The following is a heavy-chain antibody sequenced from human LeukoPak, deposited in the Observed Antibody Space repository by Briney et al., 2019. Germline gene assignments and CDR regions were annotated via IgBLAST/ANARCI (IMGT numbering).Heavy chain of an antibody. V-gene: IGHV3-23*01. CDR3: AKKTPYYYDITGYSLED. CDR2: ISGSSGGT. D-gene: IGHD3-22*01. Sequence: GGSLRLSCGASRFTISNYAMNWVRQAPGKGLEWVSGISGSSGGTYYADSVKGRFTISRDNSKNTVYLQMNSLRAEDTAIYYCAKKTPYYYDITGYSLEDWGQGTLVTVSS. J-gene: IGHJ4*02. CDR1: RFTISNYA.